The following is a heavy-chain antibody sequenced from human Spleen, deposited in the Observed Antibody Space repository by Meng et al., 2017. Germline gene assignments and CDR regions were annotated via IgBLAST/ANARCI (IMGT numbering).Heavy chain of an antibody. CDR3: VPRTTFYDY. V-gene: IGHV3-11*01. D-gene: IGHD2/OR15-2a*01. CDR1: GFTFSDYY. Sequence: QVQLVESGGGLVKPGGSLRLSCAASGFTFSDYYMSWIRQAPGKGLEWISYISTSGNTIYYTNSVKGRFAISRDNAKNSLYLQMSSLRAEDTAIYYCVPRTTFYDYWGQGTLVTVSS. CDR2: ISTSGNTI. J-gene: IGHJ4*02.